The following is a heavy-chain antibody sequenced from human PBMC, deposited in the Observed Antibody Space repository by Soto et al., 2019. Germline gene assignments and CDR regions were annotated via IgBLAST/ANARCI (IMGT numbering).Heavy chain of an antibody. CDR1: GGSFSGYQ. J-gene: IGHJ6*02. D-gene: IGHD2-2*01. CDR2: INHRGST. CDR3: ARGRQVAPSALFRRAGDYSLDV. Sequence: SETLSLTCAVYGGSFSGYQWTWIRQPPGKGLEWIGEINHRGSTNLNPSLGSRVTFLVDTPKNQFSLKLRSVTAADTAVYYCARGRQVAPSALFRRAGDYSLDVWGQGTTVTVSS. V-gene: IGHV4-34*01.